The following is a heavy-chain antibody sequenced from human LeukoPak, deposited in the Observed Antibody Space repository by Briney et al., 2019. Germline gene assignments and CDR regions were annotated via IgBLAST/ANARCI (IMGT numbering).Heavy chain of an antibody. D-gene: IGHD7-27*01. Sequence: GASVKVSCKASGYTFTSYAMNWVRQAPGQWLEWMGWINTNTGNPTYAQGFTGRFVFSLDTSVSTAYLQISSLKAEDTAVYYCARDKNPHWDYYYYGMDVWGQGTTVTVSS. CDR3: ARDKNPHWDYYYYGMDV. CDR2: INTNTGNP. V-gene: IGHV7-4-1*02. J-gene: IGHJ6*02. CDR1: GYTFTSYA.